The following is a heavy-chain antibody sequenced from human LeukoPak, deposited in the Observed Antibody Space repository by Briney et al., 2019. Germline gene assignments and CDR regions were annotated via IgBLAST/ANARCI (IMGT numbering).Heavy chain of an antibody. J-gene: IGHJ4*02. V-gene: IGHV3-23*01. D-gene: IGHD3-3*02. Sequence: GGSLRLSCAASGFTFGSYAMSWVRQAPGKGLNWVSTISGSATSAYYADSVKGRFTNSRDNSKNTLYLQMNSLRAEDTAVYYCAKRRGISLGHDYWGQGALVTVSS. CDR2: ISGSATSA. CDR1: GFTFGSYA. CDR3: AKRRGISLGHDY.